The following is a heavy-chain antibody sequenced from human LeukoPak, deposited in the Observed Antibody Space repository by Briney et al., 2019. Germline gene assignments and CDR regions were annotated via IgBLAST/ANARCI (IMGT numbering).Heavy chain of an antibody. CDR3: ARVGYYYDSSGYDNPFDY. V-gene: IGHV4-38-2*02. Sequence: SETLSLTCTVSGYSISSGYYWGWIRQPPGKGLEWIGSIYHSGSTYYNPSLKSRVTISVDTSKNQFSLKLSSVTAADTAVYYCARVGYYYDSSGYDNPFDYWGQGTLVTVSS. CDR2: IYHSGST. J-gene: IGHJ4*02. CDR1: GYSISSGYY. D-gene: IGHD3-22*01.